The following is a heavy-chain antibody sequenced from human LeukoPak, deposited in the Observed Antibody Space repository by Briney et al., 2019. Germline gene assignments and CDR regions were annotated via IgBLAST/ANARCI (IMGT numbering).Heavy chain of an antibody. CDR3: ARDSGTTGEVKFDP. V-gene: IGHV4-4*07. J-gene: IGHJ5*02. D-gene: IGHD1-7*01. CDR1: GASISSYY. CDR2: IYVTGST. Sequence: SETLSLTCTVSGASISSYYWSWIRQPAGKALEWIGRIYVTGSTTYNPSLESRVTMSLDTSKNHFSLKLKSVTAAATAVYYCARDSGTTGEVKFDPWGQGTLVTVSS.